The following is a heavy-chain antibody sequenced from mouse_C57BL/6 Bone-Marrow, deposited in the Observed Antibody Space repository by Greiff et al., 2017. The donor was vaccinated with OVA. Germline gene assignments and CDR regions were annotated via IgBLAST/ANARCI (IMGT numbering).Heavy chain of an antibody. D-gene: IGHD1-1*01. V-gene: IGHV10-1*01. CDR1: GFSFNTYA. CDR2: IRSKSNNYAT. Sequence: EVQGVESGGGLVQPKGSLKLSCAASGFSFNTYAMNWVRQAPGKGLEWVARIRSKSNNYATYYADSVKDRFTISRDDSESMLYLQMNNLKTEDTAMYYCVRGSKGVFDYWGQGTTLTVSS. CDR3: VRGSKGVFDY. J-gene: IGHJ2*01.